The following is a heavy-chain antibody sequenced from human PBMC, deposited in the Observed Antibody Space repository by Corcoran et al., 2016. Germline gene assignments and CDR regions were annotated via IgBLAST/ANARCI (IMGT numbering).Heavy chain of an antibody. D-gene: IGHD4-17*01. CDR2: IIPIFGTA. J-gene: IGHJ5*02. Sequence: QVQLVQSGAEVKKPGSSVKVSCKASGGTFSSYAISGVRQATGQGLEWMGGIIPIFGTANYAQKFQGRVTITADESTSTAYMELSSLRSEDTAVDYCAGDCGLTTCHWFDPWGQGTLVTVSS. CDR1: GGTFSSYA. V-gene: IGHV1-69*01. CDR3: AGDCGLTTCHWFDP.